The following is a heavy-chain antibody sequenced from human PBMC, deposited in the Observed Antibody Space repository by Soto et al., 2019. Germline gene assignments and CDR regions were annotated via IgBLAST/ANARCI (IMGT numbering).Heavy chain of an antibody. D-gene: IGHD3-9*01. CDR2: IYYSGST. CDR1: GGSISSVGYY. J-gene: IGHJ3*02. V-gene: IGHV4-31*03. CDR3: ARDIDYDILTGYYSRYAFDI. Sequence: SETLSLTCTVSGGSISSVGYYWSWIRQHPGKGLEWIGYIYYSGSTYYNPSLKSRVTISVDTSKNQFSLKLSSVTAADTAVYYCARDIDYDILTGYYSRYAFDIWGQGTMVTVSS.